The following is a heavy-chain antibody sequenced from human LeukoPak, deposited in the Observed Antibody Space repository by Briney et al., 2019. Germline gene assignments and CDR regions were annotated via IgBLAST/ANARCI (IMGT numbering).Heavy chain of an antibody. CDR1: GFTFSSNG. D-gene: IGHD6-19*01. CDR2: ISYDGSKK. Sequence: PGGSLRLSCAASGFTFSSNGLHWVRQAPGKGLEGVALISYDGSKKFYAESVKGRFTISRDNSKNTLFLQMNSLRAEDTAVYYCATDIAVTGDNWGQGTLVTVSS. J-gene: IGHJ4*02. V-gene: IGHV3-30*03. CDR3: ATDIAVTGDN.